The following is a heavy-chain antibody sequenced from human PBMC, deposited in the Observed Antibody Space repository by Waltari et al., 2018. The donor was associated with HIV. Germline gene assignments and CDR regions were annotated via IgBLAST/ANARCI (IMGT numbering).Heavy chain of an antibody. CDR2: IYYSGST. J-gene: IGHJ2*01. V-gene: IGHV4-59*01. CDR3: ARDFHAELYWYFDL. CDR1: GGSISSYY. D-gene: IGHD1-7*01. Sequence: QVQLQESGPGLVKPSETLSLTCTVSGGSISSYYWSWIRQPPGKGLEWIGYIYYSGSTNYNPSLKGRVTISVDTSKNQFSLKLSSVTAADTAVYYCARDFHAELYWYFDLWGRGTLVTVSS.